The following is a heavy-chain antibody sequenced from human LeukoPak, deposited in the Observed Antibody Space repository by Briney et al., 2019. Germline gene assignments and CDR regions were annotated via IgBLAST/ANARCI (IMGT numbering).Heavy chain of an antibody. D-gene: IGHD3-3*01. J-gene: IGHJ6*02. CDR1: GFTVSSNY. V-gene: IGHV3-21*01. CDR2: ISSSSSYI. Sequence: PGGSLRLSCAASGFTVSSNYMSRVRQAPGKGLEWVSSISSSSSYIYYADSVKGRFTISRDNAKNSLYLQMNSLRAEDTAVYYCAREHYDFWSGFSSYYYYGMDVWGQGTTVTVSS. CDR3: AREHYDFWSGFSSYYYYGMDV.